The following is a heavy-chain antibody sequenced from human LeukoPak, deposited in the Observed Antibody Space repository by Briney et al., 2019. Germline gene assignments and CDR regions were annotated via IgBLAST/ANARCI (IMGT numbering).Heavy chain of an antibody. CDR2: IYYSGST. CDR1: GGSISSYY. J-gene: IGHJ4*02. D-gene: IGHD3-9*01. Sequence: PSETLSLTCTVSGGSISSYYWSWIRQPPGKGLEWIGYIYYSGSTNYNPSLKSRVSISVDTSKTHFSLKLSSVTAADTAVYYCARVYYDLLTGFYVDYWGQGTLVTVSS. CDR3: ARVYYDLLTGFYVDY. V-gene: IGHV4-59*01.